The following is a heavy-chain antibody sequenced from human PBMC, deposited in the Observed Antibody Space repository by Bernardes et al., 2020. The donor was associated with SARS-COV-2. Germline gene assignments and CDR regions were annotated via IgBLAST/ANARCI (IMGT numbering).Heavy chain of an antibody. V-gene: IGHV3-33*01. Sequence: VGSLRLSCAASGFTFSSYAMHWVRQAPGKGLEWVAVIWPDGSDKYYANSVKGRFTISRDNAKNTLYLQMNSLRAEDTAVYYCAREGLRDGSGYYYYFDYWGQGTLVTVSS. CDR2: IWPDGSDK. CDR3: AREGLRDGSGYYYYFDY. CDR1: GFTFSSYA. D-gene: IGHD3-22*01. J-gene: IGHJ4*02.